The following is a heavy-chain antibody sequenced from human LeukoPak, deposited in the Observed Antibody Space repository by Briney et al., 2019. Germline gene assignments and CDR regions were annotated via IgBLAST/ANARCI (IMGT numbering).Heavy chain of an antibody. Sequence: TGGSLRLSCAASGFTVSGNYMSWVRQAPGKGLEWVSVIYSGGSTYYADSVKGRFTISRDNSKNTPYLQMNSLRAEDTAVYYCARDDVIVSRYFDWGQGTLVTVSS. CDR2: IYSGGST. V-gene: IGHV3-53*01. CDR1: GFTVSGNY. J-gene: IGHJ4*02. D-gene: IGHD3-9*01. CDR3: ARDDVIVSRYFD.